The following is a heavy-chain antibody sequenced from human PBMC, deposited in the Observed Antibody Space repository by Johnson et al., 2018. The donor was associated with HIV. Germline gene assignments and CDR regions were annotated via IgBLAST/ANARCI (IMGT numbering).Heavy chain of an antibody. V-gene: IGHV3-30-3*01. CDR1: GFTFSSYA. CDR2: ISYDGSNK. J-gene: IGHJ3*02. Sequence: QVQLVESGGGVVQPGRSLRLSCAASGFTFSSYAMHWVRQAPGKGLEWVAVISYDGSNKYYADSVKGRFTISRDNSKNTLYLQMNSLRAEDTAVYYCARRDNSGWADAFDIWGQGTMVTVSS. CDR3: ARRDNSGWADAFDI. D-gene: IGHD6-19*01.